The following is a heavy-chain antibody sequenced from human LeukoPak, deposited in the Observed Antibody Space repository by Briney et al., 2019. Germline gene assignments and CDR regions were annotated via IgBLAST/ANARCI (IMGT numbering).Heavy chain of an antibody. Sequence: GGSLRLSCAASGFTFSSYWMSWVRQAPGKGLEWVANIKQDGSEKYYVDSVKGRFTISRDNAKNSLYLQMNSLRAEDTAVYYCARRAAGRKYYFDYWGQGTLVTVSS. J-gene: IGHJ4*02. CDR1: GFTFSSYW. CDR2: IKQDGSEK. D-gene: IGHD6-13*01. V-gene: IGHV3-7*01. CDR3: ARRAAGRKYYFDY.